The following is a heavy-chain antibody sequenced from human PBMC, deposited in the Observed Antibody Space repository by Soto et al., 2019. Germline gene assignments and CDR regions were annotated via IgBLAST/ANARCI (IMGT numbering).Heavy chain of an antibody. V-gene: IGHV4-31*03. CDR1: GDSVTSAPYY. J-gene: IGHJ6*02. Sequence: SETLSLTCTVSGDSVTSAPYYWYWIRQHPGKGLEWIGYIYYDVSTYYNPSLKSRVTISIDPSKDQFSLKVTSVTAADTALYYSARGKEVPRPARRYYYGIDVWGQGTTVTVSS. CDR3: ARGKEVPRPARRYYYGIDV. CDR2: IYYDVST. D-gene: IGHD3-16*01.